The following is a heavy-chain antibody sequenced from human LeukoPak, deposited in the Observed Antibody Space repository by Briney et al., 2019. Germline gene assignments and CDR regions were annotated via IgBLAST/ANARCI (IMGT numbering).Heavy chain of an antibody. Sequence: SVKVSCKASGGTFSSYAISWVRQAPGQGLEWMGGITPIFGTANYAQKFQGRVTITADESTSTAYMELSSLRSEDTAVYYCASSGYSYGYPPYYYYYYMDVWGKGTTVTISS. D-gene: IGHD5-18*01. J-gene: IGHJ6*03. CDR3: ASSGYSYGYPPYYYYYYMDV. CDR2: ITPIFGTA. CDR1: GGTFSSYA. V-gene: IGHV1-69*13.